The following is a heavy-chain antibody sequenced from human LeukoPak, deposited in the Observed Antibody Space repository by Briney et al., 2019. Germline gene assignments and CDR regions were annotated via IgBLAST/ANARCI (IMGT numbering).Heavy chain of an antibody. J-gene: IGHJ4*02. D-gene: IGHD4-23*01. CDR3: ARNDYGGNSESVY. V-gene: IGHV1-69*13. CDR2: IIPIFGTA. CDR1: RGTFSSYA. Sequence: SVKVSCKPSRGTFSSYAISWVRKAPGQGLEWMGGIIPIFGTANFAQKFQGRVTITADESTSTAYMELSNLRSENTAVYYCARNDYGGNSESVYWGQGTLVTVSS.